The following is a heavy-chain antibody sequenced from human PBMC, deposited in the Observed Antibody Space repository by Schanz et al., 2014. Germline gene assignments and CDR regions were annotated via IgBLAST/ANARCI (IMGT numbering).Heavy chain of an antibody. CDR2: VWSDGNTK. J-gene: IGHJ6*03. V-gene: IGHV3-33*01. D-gene: IGHD2-15*01. CDR3: ARDAVALVTEYFMDV. Sequence: GQLVESGGGLVKPGGSLRLSCATSGFTFSRFGMHWVRQAPGKGPEWVALVWSDGNTKYYVDSVKGRFTISRDNSMNTLHLQMDGLRVEDTAVYYCARDAVALVTEYFMDVWGKGTPVTVSS. CDR1: GFTFSRFG.